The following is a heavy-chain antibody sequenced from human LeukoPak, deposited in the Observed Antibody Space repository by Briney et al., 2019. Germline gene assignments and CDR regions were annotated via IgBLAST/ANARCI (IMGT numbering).Heavy chain of an antibody. J-gene: IGHJ4*02. CDR3: ARGLWGYQLFDY. CDR1: GGSISSGGYY. V-gene: IGHV4-31*03. D-gene: IGHD3-16*02. Sequence: SETLSLTCTVSGGSISSGGYYWSWIRQHPGRGLEWVGYIYYSGSTYYNPSLKSRVTISVDTSKNQFSLKLSSVTAADTAVYYCARGLWGYQLFDYWGQGTLVTVSS. CDR2: IYYSGST.